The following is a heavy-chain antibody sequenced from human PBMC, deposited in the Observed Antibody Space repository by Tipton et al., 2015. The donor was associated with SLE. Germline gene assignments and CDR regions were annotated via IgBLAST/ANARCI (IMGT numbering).Heavy chain of an antibody. Sequence: PLRLSCAASGFIFSSYGMHWVRQAPGKGLEWVAVIWFDGSKKYYEESVKGRFTISRDNSGNTLYLQMNSLRAEDTAVYYCARGGLGGDVFDIWGQGTMVTVSS. CDR2: IWFDGSKK. D-gene: IGHD6-25*01. V-gene: IGHV3-33*01. J-gene: IGHJ3*02. CDR3: ARGGLGGDVFDI. CDR1: GFIFSSYG.